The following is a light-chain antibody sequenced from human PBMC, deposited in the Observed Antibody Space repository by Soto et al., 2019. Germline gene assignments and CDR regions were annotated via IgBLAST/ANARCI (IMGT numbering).Light chain of an antibody. CDR3: HHYNNWWA. V-gene: IGKV3-20*01. CDR1: ESVSDNY. CDR2: GAS. Sequence: EIVLTQSPGTLSLSPGERATLSCRASESVSDNYLAWYQQRSGQAPRLVFYGASSRASAVPDRFSGSGPGTEFSLTINSLQSEDFAVYYCHHYNNWWAFGQGTKVDIK. J-gene: IGKJ1*01.